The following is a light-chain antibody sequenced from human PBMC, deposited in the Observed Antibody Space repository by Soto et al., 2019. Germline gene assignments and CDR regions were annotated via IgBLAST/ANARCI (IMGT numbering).Light chain of an antibody. V-gene: IGKV1-9*01. CDR2: TAS. Sequence: DIPLTQSPAFLSASVGDRVSITCRASQDIGSYLAWYQQKSGKAPKLLIHTASTLQTGVPFRFSGSGSGTEFTLTISSLQPGDFATYYCQHLHSYPLSFGGGTEVEIK. J-gene: IGKJ4*01. CDR3: QHLHSYPLS. CDR1: QDIGSY.